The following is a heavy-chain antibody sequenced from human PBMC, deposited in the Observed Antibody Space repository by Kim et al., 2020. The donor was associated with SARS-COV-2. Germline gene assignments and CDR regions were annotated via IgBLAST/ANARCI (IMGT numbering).Heavy chain of an antibody. J-gene: IGHJ2*01. V-gene: IGHV3-30*18. CDR2: ISYDGSNK. D-gene: IGHD4-17*01. CDR3: AKDNGDYEGWYFDL. CDR1: GFTFSSYG. Sequence: GGSLRLSCAASGFTFSSYGMHWVRQAPGKGLEWVAVISYDGSNKYYADSVKGRFTISRDNSKNTLYLQMNSLRAEDTAVYYCAKDNGDYEGWYFDLWGRGTLVTVSS.